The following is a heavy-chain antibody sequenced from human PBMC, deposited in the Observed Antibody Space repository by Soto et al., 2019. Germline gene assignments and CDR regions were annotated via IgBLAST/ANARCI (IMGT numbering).Heavy chain of an antibody. CDR1: GYTFTGYY. CDR2: INPNSGGT. J-gene: IGHJ6*04. D-gene: IGHD2-2*01. Sequence: ASVKVSCKASGYTFTGYYMHWVRQAPGQGLEWMGWINPNSGGTNYAQKFQGWVTMTRDTSISTAYMELSRLRSDDTAVYYCARRYCSSNSFQYYYYYGMDVWGKDTTVNVSS. V-gene: IGHV1-2*04. CDR3: ARRYCSSNSFQYYYYYGMDV.